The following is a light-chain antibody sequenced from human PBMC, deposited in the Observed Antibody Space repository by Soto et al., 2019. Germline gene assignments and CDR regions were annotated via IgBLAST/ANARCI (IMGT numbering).Light chain of an antibody. CDR1: KLGDKY. CDR2: QDR. V-gene: IGLV3-1*01. CDR3: QAWDSSTGVV. Sequence: SYELTQPPSVSVSPGQTASITCSRDKLGDKYACWYQQKPGQSPVLVIYQDRKRPSGIPERVSGSNSGNTATLTISGTQAMDEADYYCQAWDSSTGVVFGGGTQLTVL. J-gene: IGLJ2*01.